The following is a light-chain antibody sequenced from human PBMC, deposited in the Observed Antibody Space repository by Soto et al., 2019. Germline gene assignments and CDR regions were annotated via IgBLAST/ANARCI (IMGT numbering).Light chain of an antibody. CDR3: SSYSSGSTLVL. CDR1: SSDVGGYNY. CDR2: EVS. V-gene: IGLV2-14*01. J-gene: IGLJ2*01. Sequence: QPVLTQPASVSGSPGQSITISCTGTSSDVGGYNYVSWYQHHPGKAPKLIIYEVSNRPSGVSNRFSGSKSGNTASLTISGLQAEDETDYYCSSYSSGSTLVLFGGGTKLTVL.